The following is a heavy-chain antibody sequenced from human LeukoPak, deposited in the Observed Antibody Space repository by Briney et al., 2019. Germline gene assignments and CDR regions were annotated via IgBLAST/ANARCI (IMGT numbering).Heavy chain of an antibody. CDR1: GFTFSSYG. D-gene: IGHD2-8*01. Sequence: GRSLRLSCAASGFTFSSYGMHWVRQAPGKGLEWVAVISYDGSNKYYADSVKGRFTISRDNSENTLYLQMNSLRAEDTAVYYCAKVRNIVLMVYALDYWGQGTLVTVSS. CDR2: ISYDGSNK. J-gene: IGHJ4*02. CDR3: AKVRNIVLMVYALDY. V-gene: IGHV3-30*18.